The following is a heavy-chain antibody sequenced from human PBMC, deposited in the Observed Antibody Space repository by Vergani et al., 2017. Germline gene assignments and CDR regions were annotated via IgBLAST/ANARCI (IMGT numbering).Heavy chain of an antibody. CDR1: GYTFTSYY. V-gene: IGHV1-46*01. J-gene: IGHJ6*02. Sequence: QVQLVQSGAEVKKPGASVKVSCKASGYTFTSYYMHWVRQAPGQGLEWMGIINPSGGSTNYAQKLQGRVTMTPDTSTSTAYMELRSLRSDATAVYYCARDRIVVVPAAMFDYYYYGMDVWGQETTVTVSS. CDR3: ARDRIVVVPAAMFDYYYYGMDV. CDR2: INPSGGST. D-gene: IGHD2-2*01.